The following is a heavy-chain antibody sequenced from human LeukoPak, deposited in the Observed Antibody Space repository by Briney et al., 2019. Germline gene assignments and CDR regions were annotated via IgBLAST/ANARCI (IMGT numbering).Heavy chain of an antibody. V-gene: IGHV3-30*18. D-gene: IGHD4-17*01. J-gene: IGHJ4*02. CDR1: GFTFSSYG. CDR2: ISYDGSNK. Sequence: TGGSLRLSCAASGFTFSSYGMHWVRQAPGKGLEWVAVISYDGSNKYYADSVKGRFTISRDNSKNTLYLQMNSLRAEDTAVYYCAKDRRAYGDYDYWGQGTLVTVSS. CDR3: AKDRRAYGDYDY.